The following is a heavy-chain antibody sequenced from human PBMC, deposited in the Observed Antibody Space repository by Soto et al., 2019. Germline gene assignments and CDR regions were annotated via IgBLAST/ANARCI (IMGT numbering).Heavy chain of an antibody. Sequence: QVQLVESGGGVVQPGGSLRLSCVASGFAFSNFGMHWVRQAPGKGLEWVALISYDGRNKFYGDSVKGRFIISRDNSKNTLYLQMNSLRAEDTAVYYCANGDSAYGGHGDYWGQGTLVTVSS. CDR1: GFAFSNFG. J-gene: IGHJ4*02. CDR3: ANGDSAYGGHGDY. CDR2: ISYDGRNK. V-gene: IGHV3-30*18. D-gene: IGHD4-17*01.